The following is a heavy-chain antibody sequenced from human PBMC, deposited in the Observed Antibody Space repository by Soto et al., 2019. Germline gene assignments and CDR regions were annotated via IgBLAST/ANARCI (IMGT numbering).Heavy chain of an antibody. D-gene: IGHD2-2*01. CDR2: INSDGSST. Sequence: GGSLRLSCAASGFTFSSYWMHWVRQAPGKGLVWVSRINSDGSSTSYADSVKGRFTISRDNAKNTLYLQMNSLRAEDTAVYYCARESVVVVPAAKVRAFDYWGQGTLVTVSS. CDR3: ARESVVVVPAAKVRAFDY. V-gene: IGHV3-74*01. CDR1: GFTFSSYW. J-gene: IGHJ4*02.